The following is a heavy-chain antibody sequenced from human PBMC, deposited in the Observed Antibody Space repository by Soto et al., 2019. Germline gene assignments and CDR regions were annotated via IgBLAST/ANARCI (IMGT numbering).Heavy chain of an antibody. V-gene: IGHV1-69*13. J-gene: IGHJ6*02. CDR3: ARDHPPSGYSYGYYYYYGMDV. CDR2: IIPIFGTA. Sequence: GASVKVSCKAPGGTFSSYAISWVRQAPGQGLEWMGGIIPIFGTANYAQKFQGRVTITADESTSTAYMELSSLRSEDTAVYYCARDHPPSGYSYGYYYYYGMDVWGQGTTGTV. CDR1: GGTFSSYA. D-gene: IGHD5-18*01.